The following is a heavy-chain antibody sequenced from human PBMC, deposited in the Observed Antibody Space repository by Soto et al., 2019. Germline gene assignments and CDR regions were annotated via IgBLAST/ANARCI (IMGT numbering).Heavy chain of an antibody. CDR3: AHKSTYQLQGALDI. J-gene: IGHJ3*02. Sequence: QITLKESGPTLVKPTQTLTLTCTFSGFSLSTSGVGVGWIRQPPGKALEWLALIYWDDDKRYSPSLKSRLTITKDTSKNQVVLTMTNMDPVDTATYYCAHKSTYQLQGALDIWGQGTMVTVSS. CDR2: IYWDDDK. CDR1: GFSLSTSGVG. D-gene: IGHD2-2*01. V-gene: IGHV2-5*02.